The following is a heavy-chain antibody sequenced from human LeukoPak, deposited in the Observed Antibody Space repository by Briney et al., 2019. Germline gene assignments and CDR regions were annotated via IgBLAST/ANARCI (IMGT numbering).Heavy chain of an antibody. V-gene: IGHV3-48*01. Sequence: GGSLRLSCAASGFTFSSYSMNWVRQAPGKGLEWVSYISSSGSTIYYADSVKGRFTISRDNVKNSLYLQMNSPRAEDTAVYYCAREEVATIIDYWGQGTLVTVSS. CDR3: AREEVATIIDY. J-gene: IGHJ4*02. CDR2: ISSSGSTI. D-gene: IGHD5-12*01. CDR1: GFTFSSYS.